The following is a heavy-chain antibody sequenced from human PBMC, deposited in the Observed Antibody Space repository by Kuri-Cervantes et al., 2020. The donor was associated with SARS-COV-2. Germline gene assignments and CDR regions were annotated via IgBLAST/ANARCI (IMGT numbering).Heavy chain of an antibody. Sequence: GSLRLSCTVSGGSISSYYWSWIRQPPGKGLEWIGYIYYSGSTNYNPSLKSRVTMSVDTSKNQFSLKLSSVTAADTAVYYCARSQHPTSRFYYYSLDIWGQGTTVTVSS. V-gene: IGHV4-59*08. CDR1: GGSISSYY. CDR3: ARSQHPTSRFYYYSLDI. J-gene: IGHJ6*02. CDR2: IYYSGST. D-gene: IGHD2-2*01.